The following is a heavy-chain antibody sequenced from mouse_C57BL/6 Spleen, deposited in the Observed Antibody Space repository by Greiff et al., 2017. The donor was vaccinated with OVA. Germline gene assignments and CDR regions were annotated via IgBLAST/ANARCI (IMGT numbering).Heavy chain of an antibody. CDR2: IYPRDGST. CDR1: GYTFTDHT. V-gene: IGHV1-78*01. Sequence: LVESDAELVKPGASVKISCNVSGYTFTDHTIHWMKQRPEQGLEWIGYIYPRDGSTKYNEKFKGKATLTADKSSSTAYMQLNSLTSEDSAVYFCARWGYDGYSAWFAYWGQGTLVTVSA. J-gene: IGHJ3*01. D-gene: IGHD2-3*01. CDR3: ARWGYDGYSAWFAY.